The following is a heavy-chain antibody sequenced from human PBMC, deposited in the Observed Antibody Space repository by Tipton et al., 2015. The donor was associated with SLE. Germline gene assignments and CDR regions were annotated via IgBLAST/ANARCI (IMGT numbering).Heavy chain of an antibody. CDR2: ISAYSGQI. D-gene: IGHD5-18*01. CDR1: GYTFTTYG. V-gene: IGHV1-18*01. CDR3: ARVRVDTAMGVFDF. Sequence: QSGAEVKKPGASVKVSCKASGYTFTTYGISWVRQAPGQGLEWLGWISAYSGQINYPQKFQGRVTMTSDTSTSTAYMELRSLRSDDTAIYYCARVRVDTAMGVFDFWGQGTLVTVSS. J-gene: IGHJ4*02.